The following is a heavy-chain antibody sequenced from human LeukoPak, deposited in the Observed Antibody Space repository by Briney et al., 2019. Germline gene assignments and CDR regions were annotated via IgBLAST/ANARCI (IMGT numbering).Heavy chain of an antibody. V-gene: IGHV1-69*02. CDR1: GYTFTGYY. J-gene: IGHJ3*02. CDR3: ARQLTGSLPDALDI. Sequence: SVKVSCKASGYTFTGYYMHWVRQAPGQGLEWMGRIIPILGIANYAQKFQGRVTITADKSTSTAYMELSSLRSEDTAVYYCARQLTGSLPDALDIWGQGTMVTVSS. D-gene: IGHD3-9*01. CDR2: IIPILGIA.